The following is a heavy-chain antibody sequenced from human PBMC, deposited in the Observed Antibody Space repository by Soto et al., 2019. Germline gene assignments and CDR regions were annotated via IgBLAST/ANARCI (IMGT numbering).Heavy chain of an antibody. Sequence: QVQLVESGGGAVQPGRSLRLSCAASGFTFDSHGMHWVRQAPGKGMEWVAVISSDGNNKYYAGSVKGRFTISRDNFNNILYLQTGGLRVEDTAVYYCAKDLLPNSVTTCGSWGQGTLVTVSS. CDR3: AKDLLPNSVTTCGS. D-gene: IGHD1-26*01. J-gene: IGHJ5*02. CDR2: ISSDGNNK. V-gene: IGHV3-30*18. CDR1: GFTFDSHG.